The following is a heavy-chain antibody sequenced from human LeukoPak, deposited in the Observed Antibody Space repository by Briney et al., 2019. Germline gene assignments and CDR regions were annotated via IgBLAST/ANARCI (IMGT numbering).Heavy chain of an antibody. CDR1: GFTFSSYG. V-gene: IGHV3-30*03. J-gene: IGHJ4*02. CDR3: AREMEGSHYYDSSGYSY. CDR2: ISYDGSNK. Sequence: PGGSLRLSCAASGFTFSSYGMHWVRQAPGKGLEWVAVISYDGSNKYYADSVKGRFTISRDNSKNTLYLQMNSLRAEDTAVYYCAREMEGSHYYDSSGYSYWGQGTLVTVSS. D-gene: IGHD3-22*01.